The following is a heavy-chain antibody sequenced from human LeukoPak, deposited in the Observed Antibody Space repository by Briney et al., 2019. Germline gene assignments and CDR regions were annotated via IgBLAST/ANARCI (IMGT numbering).Heavy chain of an antibody. CDR2: IYPGDSDT. Sequence: GESLKISCKGSGSSFTSYWIGWVRQMPGKGLEWMRIIYPGDSDTRYSPSFQGQVTISADKSISTAYLQWRSLKASDTAMYYCARRSFSGSYREYYFDYWGQGTLVTVSS. V-gene: IGHV5-51*01. J-gene: IGHJ4*02. CDR1: GSSFTSYW. D-gene: IGHD3-16*02. CDR3: ARRSFSGSYREYYFDY.